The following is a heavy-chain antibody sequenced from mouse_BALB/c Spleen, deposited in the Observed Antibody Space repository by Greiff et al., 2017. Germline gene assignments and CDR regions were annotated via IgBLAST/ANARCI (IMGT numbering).Heavy chain of an antibody. J-gene: IGHJ1*01. D-gene: IGHD1-2*01. CDR2: ISSGGSYT. CDR1: GFTFSSYT. Sequence: EVQRVESGGGLVKPGGSLKLSCAASGFTFSSYTMSWVRQTPEKRLEWVATISSGGSYTYYPDSVKGRFTISRDNAKNTLYLQMSSLKSEDTAMYYCTRDLITTLWRRYFDVWGAGTTVTVSS. V-gene: IGHV5-6-4*01. CDR3: TRDLITTLWRRYFDV.